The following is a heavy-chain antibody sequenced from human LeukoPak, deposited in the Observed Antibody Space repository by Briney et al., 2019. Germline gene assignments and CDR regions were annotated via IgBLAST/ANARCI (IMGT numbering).Heavy chain of an antibody. Sequence: ASVKVSCKTSGHNFNRYTITWVRHAPGQGLEWMGWVSTSNGDTSYADKFQGRVTMTTETVTKTAYMELRRLRSGDTAMYFCARVSDTSMVTPGFDSWGQGTLVTVSS. CDR1: GHNFNRYT. J-gene: IGHJ4*02. V-gene: IGHV1-18*01. CDR2: VSTSNGDT. CDR3: ARVSDTSMVTPGFDS. D-gene: IGHD5-18*01.